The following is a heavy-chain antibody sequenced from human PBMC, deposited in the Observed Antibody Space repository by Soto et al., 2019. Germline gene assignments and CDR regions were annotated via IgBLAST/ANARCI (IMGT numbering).Heavy chain of an antibody. CDR1: GFTFSRVS. CDR3: ERVAY. Sequence: PGGSLRLSCEACGFTFSRVSINWVRQVPGKGLEWVASISSGSCDTWYADSVKGRFIISRDNAQNSLFLQMNTLRPEDTAMYYCERVAYGGPGTQV. J-gene: IGHJ4*01. CDR2: ISSGSCDT. V-gene: IGHV3-21*01.